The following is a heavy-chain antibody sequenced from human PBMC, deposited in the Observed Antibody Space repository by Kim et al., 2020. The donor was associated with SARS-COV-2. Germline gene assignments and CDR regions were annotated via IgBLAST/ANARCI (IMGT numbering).Heavy chain of an antibody. CDR2: IYSGGST. V-gene: IGHV3-53*01. CDR3: ARDQTGRDGYKRHGRRAYYYGMDV. D-gene: IGHD5-12*01. J-gene: IGHJ6*02. CDR1: GFTVSSNY. Sequence: GGSLRLSCAASGFTVSSNYMSWVRQAPGKGLEWVSVIYSGGSTYYADSVKGRFTISRDNSKNTLYLQMNSLRAEDTAVYYCARDQTGRDGYKRHGRRAYYYGMDVWGQGTTVTVSS.